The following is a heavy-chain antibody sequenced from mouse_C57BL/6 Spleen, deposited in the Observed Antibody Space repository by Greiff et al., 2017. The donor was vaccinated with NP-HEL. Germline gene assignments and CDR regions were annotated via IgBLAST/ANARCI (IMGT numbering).Heavy chain of an antibody. CDR1: GFNIKDYY. CDR2: IDPEDGET. V-gene: IGHV14-2*01. Sequence: EVQLQQSGAELVKPGASVKLSCTASGFNIKDYYMHWVKQRTEQGLEWIGRIDPEDGETKYAPKFPGKATITADTSSNTAYLQLSSLTSEDTAVYYCARSTYSNYQKGDYWGQGTTLTVSS. CDR3: ARSTYSNYQKGDY. D-gene: IGHD2-5*01. J-gene: IGHJ2*01.